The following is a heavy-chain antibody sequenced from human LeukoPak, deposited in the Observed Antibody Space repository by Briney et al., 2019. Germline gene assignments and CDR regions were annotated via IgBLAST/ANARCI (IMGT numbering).Heavy chain of an antibody. Sequence: SETLSLTCTVSGGSISSYYWSWIRQPAGKGLEWIGRIYTSGSTNYNPSLKSRVTMSVDTSKNQFSLKLSSVTAADTAVYYCARGSAMVRGAYNWFDPWGQGTLVTVSS. J-gene: IGHJ5*02. CDR2: IYTSGST. CDR3: ARGSAMVRGAYNWFDP. D-gene: IGHD3-10*01. CDR1: GGSISSYY. V-gene: IGHV4-4*07.